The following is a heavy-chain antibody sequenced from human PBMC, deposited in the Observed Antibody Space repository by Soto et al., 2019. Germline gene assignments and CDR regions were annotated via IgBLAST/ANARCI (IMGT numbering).Heavy chain of an antibody. CDR3: ARDLAAAGPFDC. D-gene: IGHD6-13*01. Sequence: QVQLVQSGAEVKKPGASVKVSCKASGYTFTNYAFSWVRQAPGQGLEWMGWISASNGNTNYPQKRQGRVTMTTDTSTSTAYMELRSLRSDDTAVYYCARDLAAAGPFDCWGQGTLVTVSS. J-gene: IGHJ4*02. CDR2: ISASNGNT. V-gene: IGHV1-18*01. CDR1: GYTFTNYA.